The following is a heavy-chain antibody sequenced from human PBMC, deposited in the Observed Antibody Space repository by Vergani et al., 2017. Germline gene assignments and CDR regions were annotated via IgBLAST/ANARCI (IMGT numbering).Heavy chain of an antibody. V-gene: IGHV3-23*04. CDR2: ISGSGGST. CDR1: GFTFSSSG. J-gene: IGHJ5*02. CDR3: AGHYGSGSYYNDRWFDP. Sequence: VQLVESGGGVVQPGRSLRLSCAASGFTFSSSGMHWVRQAPGKGLEWVSAISGSGGSTYYADSVKGRFTISRDNSKNTLYLQMNSLRAEDTAVYYCAGHYGSGSYYNDRWFDPWGQGTLVTVSS. D-gene: IGHD3-10*01.